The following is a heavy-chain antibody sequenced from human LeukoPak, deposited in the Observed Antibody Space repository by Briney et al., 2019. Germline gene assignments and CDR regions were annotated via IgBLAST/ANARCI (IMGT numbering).Heavy chain of an antibody. D-gene: IGHD3-22*01. CDR2: IYYSGST. J-gene: IGHJ4*02. V-gene: IGHV4-59*01. CDR3: ARGSYYDRPSRSRVEY. Sequence: SETLSLTCTVSGGSISSYYWSWIRQPPGKRLEWIGYIYYSGSTSYNPSLKSRVTISVDTSKNQISLKLSSVTAADTAVYYCARGSYYDRPSRSRVEYWGQGTLVTVSS. CDR1: GGSISSYY.